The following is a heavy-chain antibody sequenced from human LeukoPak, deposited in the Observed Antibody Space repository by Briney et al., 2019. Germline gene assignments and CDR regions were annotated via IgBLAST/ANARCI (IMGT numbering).Heavy chain of an antibody. D-gene: IGHD1-26*01. V-gene: IGHV5-51*01. CDR1: GYNFTSIW. CDR3: ARSVSGSYPTFDY. CDR2: IYPGVSDT. Sequence: GESLKISCKGSGYNFTSIWIGWVRQMPGKGLEWMAIIYPGVSDTRYSPSFQGQVTISADKSISTAYLQWSSLKASDTAMYYCARSVSGSYPTFDYWGQGTLVTVSS. J-gene: IGHJ4*02.